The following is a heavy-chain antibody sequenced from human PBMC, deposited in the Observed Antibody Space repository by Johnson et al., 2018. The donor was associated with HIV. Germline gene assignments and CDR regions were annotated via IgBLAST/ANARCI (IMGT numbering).Heavy chain of an antibody. D-gene: IGHD2-21*01. CDR2: IIFDGVYK. V-gene: IGHV3-30-3*01. Sequence: QVQLVESGGGVVQPGTSLTLSCAASGFPFRDSAMHWVRQAPGRGMEWLAVIIFDGVYKHHAESVRGLFTISRDNSKATLYLQMNSLRHEDTAVYYCARDQGELRRSHALEIGGQGTMVPVSS. J-gene: IGHJ3*02. CDR1: GFPFRDSA. CDR3: ARDQGELRRSHALEI.